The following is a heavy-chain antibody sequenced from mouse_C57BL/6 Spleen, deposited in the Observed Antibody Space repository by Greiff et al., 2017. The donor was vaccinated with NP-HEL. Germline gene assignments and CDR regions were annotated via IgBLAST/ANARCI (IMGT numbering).Heavy chain of an antibody. D-gene: IGHD2-5*01. Sequence: VQLQQSGPELVKPGASVKISCKASGYTFTDYYINWVKQRPGQGLEWIGWIFPGSGSTYYNEKFKGKATLTVDKSSSTAYMLLSSLTSEDSAVYFCASPAYYSNYGYFDVWGTGTTVTVSS. J-gene: IGHJ1*03. CDR2: IFPGSGST. CDR3: ASPAYYSNYGYFDV. V-gene: IGHV1-75*01. CDR1: GYTFTDYY.